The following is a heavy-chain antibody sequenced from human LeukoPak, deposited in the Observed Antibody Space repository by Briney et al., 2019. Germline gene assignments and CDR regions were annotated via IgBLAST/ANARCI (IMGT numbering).Heavy chain of an antibody. CDR1: GGSIGTNY. Sequence: SETLSLTCSVSGGSIGTNYWSWIRQVPGKGLEWIGYSSYSGSSNYNPSLKSRITISVDTSKTQFSLYLNSVTAADTAVYYCARSDTHHIHSSSWHFDYWGQGTLVTVSS. D-gene: IGHD6-13*01. CDR3: ARSDTHHIHSSSWHFDY. J-gene: IGHJ4*02. V-gene: IGHV4-59*01. CDR2: SSYSGSS.